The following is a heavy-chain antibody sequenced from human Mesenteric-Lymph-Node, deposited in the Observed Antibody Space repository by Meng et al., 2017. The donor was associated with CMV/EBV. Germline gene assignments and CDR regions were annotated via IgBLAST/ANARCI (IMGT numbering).Heavy chain of an antibody. CDR3: ARDRNGIDGYYFDY. Sequence: SGGSISSGGYYWSWIRQHPGKGLEWIGYIYYSGSTYYNPSLKSRVTISVDTSKNQFSLKLSSVTAADTAVYYCARDRNGIDGYYFDYWGQGTLVTASS. CDR2: IYYSGST. D-gene: IGHD4-11*01. J-gene: IGHJ4*02. V-gene: IGHV4-31*02. CDR1: GGSISSGGYY.